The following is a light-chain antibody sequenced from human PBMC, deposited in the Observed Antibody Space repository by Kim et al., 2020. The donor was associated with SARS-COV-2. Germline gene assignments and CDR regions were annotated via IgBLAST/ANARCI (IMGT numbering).Light chain of an antibody. J-gene: IGLJ3*02. V-gene: IGLV1-44*01. CDR1: SCNNRKST. CDR2: AYD. CDR3: AAWDDSLSSPV. Sequence: GQKITSSCSGSSCNNRKSTVIWCQDLPGTAPKLRIPAYDQPASGFPDRFSGSKSGTSASLAISGLQSEDGADYCCAAWDDSLSSPVFGGGTQLTVL.